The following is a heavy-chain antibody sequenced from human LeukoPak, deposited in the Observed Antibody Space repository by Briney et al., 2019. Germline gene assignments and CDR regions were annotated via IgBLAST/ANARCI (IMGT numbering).Heavy chain of an antibody. J-gene: IGHJ6*03. CDR1: GGSFSGYY. D-gene: IGHD6-13*01. V-gene: IGHV4-34*11. Sequence: SETLSLTCAVYGGSFSGYYWSWIRQPPGKGLEWIGSIYYSGSTYYNPSLKSRVTISVDTSKNQFSLKLSSVTAADTAVYYCARELEQQYYYYMDVWGKGTTVTVSS. CDR3: ARELEQQYYYYMDV. CDR2: IYYSGST.